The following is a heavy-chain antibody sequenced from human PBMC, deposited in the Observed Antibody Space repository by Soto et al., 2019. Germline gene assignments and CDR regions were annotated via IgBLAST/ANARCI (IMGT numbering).Heavy chain of an antibody. CDR1: GCTFISYA. CDR2: ISGSGGST. D-gene: IGHD1-20*01. CDR3: AKVPSQYNRAFDY. J-gene: IGHJ4*02. Sequence: GVPLRLSCAAPGCTFISYARSWISQAQGKGLEWVSAISGSGGSTYYADSVKGRFTISRDNSKNTLYLQMNSLRAEDTAVYYCAKVPSQYNRAFDYWGQGTLVTVSS. V-gene: IGHV3-23*01.